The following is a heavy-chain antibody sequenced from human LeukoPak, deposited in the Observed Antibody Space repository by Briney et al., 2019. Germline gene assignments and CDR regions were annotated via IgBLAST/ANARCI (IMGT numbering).Heavy chain of an antibody. D-gene: IGHD6-13*01. J-gene: IGHJ5*02. V-gene: IGHV3-7*03. CDR1: GFTFSSRDW. CDR2: IKQDGSEK. CDR3: ARVNRESSWYGGWFDP. Sequence: GGSLRLSCVASGFTFSSRDWMTWVRQAPGKGLEWVANIKQDGSEKNYVDSVKGRFTISRDNAKNSVDLQMNSLRVEDTAVYYCARVNRESSWYGGWFDPWGQGTLVTVSS.